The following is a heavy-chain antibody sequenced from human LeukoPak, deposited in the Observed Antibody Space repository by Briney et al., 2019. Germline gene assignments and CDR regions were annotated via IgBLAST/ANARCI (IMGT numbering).Heavy chain of an antibody. D-gene: IGHD3-10*01. CDR2: TTEGGGST. V-gene: IGHV3-23*01. CDR1: GFXISSYG. CDR3: AKDGGRWAFDI. Sequence: GGSLRLSCAASGFXISSYGMSWVRQSPGKGLEWVSTTTEGGGSTYYADSVMGRFSISRDNSRNTVHLQMSSLRAEDTAAYYCAKDGGRWAFDIWGQGTMVTVSS. J-gene: IGHJ3*02.